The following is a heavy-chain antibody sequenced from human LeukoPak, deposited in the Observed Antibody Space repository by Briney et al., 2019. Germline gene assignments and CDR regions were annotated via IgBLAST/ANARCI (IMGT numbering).Heavy chain of an antibody. CDR2: IYYSGST. CDR3: ARDRGYSYGHYFDY. V-gene: IGHV4-30-4*01. D-gene: IGHD5-18*01. CDR1: GGSISSGDYY. Sequence: PSETLSLTCTVSGGSISSGDYYWSWIRQPPGKGLEWIGYIYYSGSTYYNPSLKSRVTISVDTSKNQFSLKLSSVTAADTAVYYCARDRGYSYGHYFDYWGQGTLVTVSS. J-gene: IGHJ4*02.